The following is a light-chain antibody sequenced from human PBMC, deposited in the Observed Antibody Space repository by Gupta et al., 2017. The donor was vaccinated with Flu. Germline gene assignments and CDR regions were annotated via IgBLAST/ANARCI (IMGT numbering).Light chain of an antibody. CDR1: QNSVYNYNNKNY. CDR2: WAS. CDR3: QQYYNTPWT. Sequence: SLGERATINCKSSQNSVYNYNNKNYVSWFQQKPGQPPKLLIYWASIRDSGVPDRFSGSGSGTDFTLTISSLQAEDVAVYYCQQYYNTPWTFGQGTKVEIK. J-gene: IGKJ1*01. V-gene: IGKV4-1*01.